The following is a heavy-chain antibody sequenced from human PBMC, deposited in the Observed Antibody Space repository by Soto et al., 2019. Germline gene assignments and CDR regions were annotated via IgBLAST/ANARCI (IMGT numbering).Heavy chain of an antibody. J-gene: IGHJ4*03. CDR2: IYYSGST. CDR1: GGSISDGGNY. V-gene: IGHV4-31*03. D-gene: IGHD1-20*01. CDR3: VSLRSTHRNLSI. Sequence: SETLSLTCTVSGGSISDGGNYWGWIRQHPGKGLEWLGYIYYSGSTYYNPSLKSRLTVSVDTSKNQFSLSLSSVTAADTAVYYLVSLRSTHRNLSIRGPGTLVTVSS.